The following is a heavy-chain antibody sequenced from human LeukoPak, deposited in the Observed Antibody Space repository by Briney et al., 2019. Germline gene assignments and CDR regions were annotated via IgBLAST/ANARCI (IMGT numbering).Heavy chain of an antibody. CDR1: GGSISSYY. D-gene: IGHD2-15*01. V-gene: IGHV4-59*12. CDR2: IYYSGST. Sequence: PSETLSLTCTVSGGSISSYYWSWIRQPPGKGLEWIGYIYYSGSTNYNPSLKSRVTISVDTSKNQFSLKLSSVTAADTAVYYCARSLLGRPRDYWGQGTLVTVSS. J-gene: IGHJ4*02. CDR3: ARSLLGRPRDY.